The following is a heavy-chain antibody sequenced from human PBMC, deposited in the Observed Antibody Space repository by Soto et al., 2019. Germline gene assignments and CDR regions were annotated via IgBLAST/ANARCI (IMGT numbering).Heavy chain of an antibody. J-gene: IGHJ6*02. V-gene: IGHV3-21*04. CDR2: ISSNSSYI. CDR3: AKDMTNDGIYYYYGMDV. D-gene: IGHD1-1*01. CDR1: GFTFSSYS. Sequence: GGSLRLSCAASGFTFSSYSMNWVRQAPGKGLEWVSFISSNSSYIYYADSVKGRFTISRDNSKNSLYLQMNSLRTEDTALYYCAKDMTNDGIYYYYGMDVWGQGTTVTVSS.